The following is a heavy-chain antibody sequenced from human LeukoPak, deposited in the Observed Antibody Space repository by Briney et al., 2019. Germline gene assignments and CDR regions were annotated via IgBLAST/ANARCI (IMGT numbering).Heavy chain of an antibody. D-gene: IGHD2-2*01. CDR1: GFTFSSYS. J-gene: IGHJ6*02. Sequence: GGSLRLSCAASGFTFSSYSMNWVRQAPGKGLEWVSSISSSSYIYYADSVKGRFTISRDNAKNSLYLQMNSLRAEDTAVYYCARDDPDIVVVPAARTPYYYYGMDVWGQGTTVTVSS. CDR3: ARDDPDIVVVPAARTPYYYYGMDV. CDR2: ISSSSYI. V-gene: IGHV3-21*01.